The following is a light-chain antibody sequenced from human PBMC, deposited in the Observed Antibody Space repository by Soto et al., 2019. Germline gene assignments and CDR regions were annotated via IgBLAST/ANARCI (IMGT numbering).Light chain of an antibody. CDR1: QGISSY. Sequence: AIRMTHSPSSLSASTGDTVTITCQSSQGISSYLAWYQQKPGKAPKLLIYAASTLQSGVPSRFSGSGSGTDFTLTISCLQSEDFATYYCQQYYSYPRTFGQGTKVDIK. V-gene: IGKV1-8*01. J-gene: IGKJ1*01. CDR3: QQYYSYPRT. CDR2: AAS.